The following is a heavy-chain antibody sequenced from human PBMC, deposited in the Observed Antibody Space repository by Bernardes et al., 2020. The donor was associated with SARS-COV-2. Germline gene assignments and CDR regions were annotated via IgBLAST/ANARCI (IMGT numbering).Heavy chain of an antibody. CDR2: FDPEDGET. CDR3: ATNLPPGRYCSGGSCYWVHVGNQRHLDN. J-gene: IGHJ4*02. CDR1: GYTLTELS. Sequence: ASVQVSCKVSGYTLTELSMHWVRQAPGKGLEWMGGFDPEDGETIYAQKFQGRVTMTNDTSTATAYMELSSLRSEDTAVYYCATNLPPGRYCSGGSCYWVHVGNQRHLDNWGQGTLVTVSS. V-gene: IGHV1-24*01. D-gene: IGHD2-15*01.